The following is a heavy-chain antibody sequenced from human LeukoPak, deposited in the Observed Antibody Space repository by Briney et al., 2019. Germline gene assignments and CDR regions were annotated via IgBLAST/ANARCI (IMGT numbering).Heavy chain of an antibody. CDR1: GFTFSSYA. CDR3: ASPSTLMGYDSSGPPN. Sequence: PGGSLRLSCAASGFTFSSYAMHWVRQAPGKGLEWVAVISYDGSNKYYADSVKGRFTISRDNSKNTLYLQMNSLRAEDTAVYYCASPSTLMGYDSSGPPNWGQGTLVTVSS. V-gene: IGHV3-30*01. J-gene: IGHJ4*02. CDR2: ISYDGSNK. D-gene: IGHD3-22*01.